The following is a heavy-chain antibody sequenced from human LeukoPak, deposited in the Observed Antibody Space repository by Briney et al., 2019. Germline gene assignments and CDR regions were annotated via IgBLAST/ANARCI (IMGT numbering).Heavy chain of an antibody. D-gene: IGHD2-15*01. CDR3: ARHVVAGSTVRWFDP. CDR2: VYYSGSA. CDR1: GGSIRSYY. J-gene: IGHJ5*02. V-gene: IGHV4-59*08. Sequence: PSETLSLTCTVSGGSIRSYYWSWIRQPPGKGLEWIGNVYYSGSANYNPSLKSRVTISEDTSKNQDSLKLDSVTAADTAVYFCARHVVAGSTVRWFDPWGQGTLVTVSS.